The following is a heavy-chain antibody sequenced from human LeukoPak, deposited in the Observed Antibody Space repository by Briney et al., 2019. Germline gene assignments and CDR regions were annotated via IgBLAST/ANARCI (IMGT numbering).Heavy chain of an antibody. J-gene: IGHJ4*02. CDR2: MNSDGITT. D-gene: IGHD1-1*01. V-gene: IGHV3-74*01. CDR3: ARATGTTYNFGY. CDR1: GFTFTNYW. Sequence: GGSLRLSCAASGFTFTNYWMHWVRQAPGEGLVWVSRMNSDGITTSYADSVKGRFTISRDNAKNTLYLQMNGLRAEDTAVYYCARATGTTYNFGYWGQGTLVTVSS.